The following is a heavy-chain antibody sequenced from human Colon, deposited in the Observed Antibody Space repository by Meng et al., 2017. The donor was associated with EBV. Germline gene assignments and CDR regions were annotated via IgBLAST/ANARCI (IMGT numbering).Heavy chain of an antibody. CDR1: GASVDSGSYH. D-gene: IGHD3-3*02. Sequence: QSQEWGPGLVSPSVTLPLHGTVSGASVDSGSYHCSWVRQPPGWGLECIGYTYNGWSTYYNPSLKSRVSMSVDTSKNQFSLTLSSVTAADTAVYYCARHFINWFDPWGQGTLVTVSS. CDR3: ARHFINWFDP. J-gene: IGHJ5*02. V-gene: IGHV4-30-4*01. CDR2: TYNGWST.